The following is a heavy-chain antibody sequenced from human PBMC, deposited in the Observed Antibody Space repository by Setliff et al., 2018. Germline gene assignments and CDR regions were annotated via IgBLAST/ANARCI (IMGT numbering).Heavy chain of an antibody. V-gene: IGHV3-30*01. CDR3: VRASRSLPRPLDY. CDR2: ISYDASNK. CDR1: GFTFSNYE. J-gene: IGHJ4*02. Sequence: GGSLRLSCAASGFTFSNYEMHWVRQAPGKGPEWVAVISYDASNKYYADSVKGRFTVSRDNSKNTLSLQMNSLRAEDTAVYYCVRASRSLPRPLDYWGQGTLVTVSS. D-gene: IGHD1-1*01.